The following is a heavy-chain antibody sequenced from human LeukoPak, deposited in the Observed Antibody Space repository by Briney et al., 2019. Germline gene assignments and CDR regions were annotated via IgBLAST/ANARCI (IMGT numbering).Heavy chain of an antibody. CDR3: ARQDYDFWSGPNWFDP. CDR1: GGSISNSYYY. CDR2: IYYSGTT. D-gene: IGHD3-3*01. Sequence: PSETLSLTCTVSGGSISNSYYYWGWTRQPPGEALEWIGSIYYSGTTYYKPSLKSRVTISVDTSKNQFSLKLSSVTAADTAVYYCARQDYDFWSGPNWFDPWGQGTLVTVSS. J-gene: IGHJ5*02. V-gene: IGHV4-39*01.